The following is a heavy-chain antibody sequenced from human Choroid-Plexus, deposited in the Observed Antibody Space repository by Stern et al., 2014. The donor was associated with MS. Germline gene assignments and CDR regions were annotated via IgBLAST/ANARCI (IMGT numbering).Heavy chain of an antibody. J-gene: IGHJ5*02. CDR1: GFTFGSCA. D-gene: IGHD2/OR15-2a*01. CDR3: AKDRHYLTYFFDH. V-gene: IGHV3-30*18. CDR2: VSYDGSNK. Sequence: VQLVQSGGGVVQPGRPLRLSCVASGFTFGSCALHWVRQAPGKGLEWVAGVSYDGSNKYYADSVKGRFTITRDNSQNTLYMQMSSLRPEDTAVYYCAKDRHYLTYFFDHWGQGSLVTVSS.